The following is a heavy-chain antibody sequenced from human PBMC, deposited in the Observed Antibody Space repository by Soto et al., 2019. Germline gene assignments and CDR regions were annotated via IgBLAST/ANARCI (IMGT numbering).Heavy chain of an antibody. D-gene: IGHD3-10*01. Sequence: QVQLVQSGVEVKKPGASVKVSCKASGYPFTSAGISWVRQAPGQELEWMGWISVYNGNTKYAQKFQGRVTMTTDTSTSTAYMEVRSLTSDDTAVYYCARDLDISGSYYPDYWGQGTLVTVSA. CDR2: ISVYNGNT. CDR1: GYPFTSAG. V-gene: IGHV1-18*01. J-gene: IGHJ4*02. CDR3: ARDLDISGSYYPDY.